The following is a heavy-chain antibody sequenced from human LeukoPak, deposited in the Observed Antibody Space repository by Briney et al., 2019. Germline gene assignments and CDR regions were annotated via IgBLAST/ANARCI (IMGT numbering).Heavy chain of an antibody. CDR3: ARDPRLPTSGLYGMDV. CDR2: IYSGGST. V-gene: IGHV3-66*01. D-gene: IGHD3-10*01. CDR1: GFTVSSNY. Sequence: GGSLRLSCAASGFTVSSNYMSWVRQAPGKGLEWVSVIYSGGSTYYADSVKGRFTISRDNSKNTLYLQMNSLRADDTAVYYCARDPRLPTSGLYGMDVWGQGTTVTVPS. J-gene: IGHJ6*02.